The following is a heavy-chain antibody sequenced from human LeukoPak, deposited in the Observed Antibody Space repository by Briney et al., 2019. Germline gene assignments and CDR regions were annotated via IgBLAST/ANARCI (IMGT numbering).Heavy chain of an antibody. J-gene: IGHJ6*04. V-gene: IGHV3-21*01. CDR2: ISSSSSYI. Sequence: NPGGSLRLSCAASGFTFSSYSMNWVRQAPGKGLEWVSSISSSSSYIYYADSVKGRFTISRDNAKNSLYLQMNSLRAEDTAVYYCASLVLLWFGESLGWVPSKDVWGKGTTVTVSS. D-gene: IGHD3-10*01. CDR1: GFTFSSYS. CDR3: ASLVLLWFGESLGWVPSKDV.